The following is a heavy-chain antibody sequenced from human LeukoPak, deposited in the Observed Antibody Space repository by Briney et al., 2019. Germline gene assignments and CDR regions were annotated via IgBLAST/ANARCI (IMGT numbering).Heavy chain of an antibody. CDR2: IKQDGSEK. V-gene: IGHV3-7*01. CDR1: GFTFSSYW. Sequence: GGSLRLSCAAPGFTFSSYWMSWVRQAPGKGLEWVANIKQDGSEKYYVDSVKGRFTISRDNAKNSLYLQMNSLRAEDTAVYYCARDAVSMVATEVYFDYWGQGTLVTVSS. CDR3: ARDAVSMVATEVYFDY. D-gene: IGHD5-12*01. J-gene: IGHJ4*02.